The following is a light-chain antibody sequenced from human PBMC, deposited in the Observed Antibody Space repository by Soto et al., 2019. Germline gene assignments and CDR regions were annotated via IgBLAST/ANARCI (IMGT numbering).Light chain of an antibody. V-gene: IGLV2-8*01. CDR2: EVS. J-gene: IGLJ2*01. CDR3: RSYAGSNSVV. Sequence: QSALTQPPSASGSPGQSVTISCTGSSSDVGGYNYVSWYQQHPGKPPKLMIYEVSKRPSGVPDRFSGSKSGNTASLTVSGLQAEDEADYYCRSYAGSNSVVFGGGTKLTVL. CDR1: SSDVGGYNY.